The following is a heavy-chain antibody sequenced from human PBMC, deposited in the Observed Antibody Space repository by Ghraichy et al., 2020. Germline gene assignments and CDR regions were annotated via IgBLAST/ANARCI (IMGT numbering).Heavy chain of an antibody. V-gene: IGHV3-48*02. Sequence: GGSLRLSCAASGFTFSSYSMNWVRQAPGKGLEWVSYISSSSSTIYYADSVKGRFTISRDNAKNSLYLQMNSLRDEDTAVYYCARDSDYYDSSGYGDAFDIWGQGTMVTVSS. CDR1: GFTFSSYS. J-gene: IGHJ3*02. CDR3: ARDSDYYDSSGYGDAFDI. CDR2: ISSSSSTI. D-gene: IGHD3-22*01.